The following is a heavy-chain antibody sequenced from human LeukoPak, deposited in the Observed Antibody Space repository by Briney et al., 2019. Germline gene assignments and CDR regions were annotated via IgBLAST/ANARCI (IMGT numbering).Heavy chain of an antibody. D-gene: IGHD6-6*01. V-gene: IGHV1-2*02. J-gene: IGHJ4*02. CDR1: GYTFTDYY. CDR3: ARARWQLVPYFDS. Sequence: ASVKVSCKASGYTFTDYYMYWVRQATAQGLEWMGWINPYQGGTNFAQKFQGRVAMTRDTSIRTAYLELGSLRSDDTAVYFCARARWQLVPYFDSWGQGPLVTVSS. CDR2: INPYQGGT.